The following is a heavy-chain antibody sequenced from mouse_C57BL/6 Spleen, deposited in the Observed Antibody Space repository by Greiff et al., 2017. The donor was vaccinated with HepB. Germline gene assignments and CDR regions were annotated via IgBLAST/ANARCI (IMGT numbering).Heavy chain of an antibody. J-gene: IGHJ3*01. Sequence: EVQGVESGAELVRPGASVKLSCTASGFNIKDDYMHWVKQRPEQGLEWIGWIDPENGDTEYASKFQGKATITADTSSNTAYLQLSSLTSEDTAVYYCYYGSSPAWFAYWGQGTLVTVSA. CDR1: GFNIKDDY. V-gene: IGHV14-4*01. CDR2: IDPENGDT. CDR3: YYGSSPAWFAY. D-gene: IGHD1-1*01.